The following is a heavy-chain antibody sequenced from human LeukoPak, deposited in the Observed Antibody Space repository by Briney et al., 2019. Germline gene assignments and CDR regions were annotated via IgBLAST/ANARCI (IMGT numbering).Heavy chain of an antibody. J-gene: IGHJ4*02. V-gene: IGHV6-1*01. CDR3: AKSAVAIFDC. CDR2: TYYRSKLYN. Sequence: SQTLSLTCAISGDSVSNNSAAWNWIRQSPSRGLEWLGRTYYRSKLYNDYAVSVKSRITINPDTSKNQFSLQLNSVTPEDTAVHYCAKSAVAIFDCWGQGTLVTVSS. CDR1: GDSVSNNSAA. D-gene: IGHD6-19*01.